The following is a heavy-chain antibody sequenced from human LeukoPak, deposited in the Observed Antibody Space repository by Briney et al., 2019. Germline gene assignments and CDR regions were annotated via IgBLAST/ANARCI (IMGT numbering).Heavy chain of an antibody. J-gene: IGHJ5*02. CDR2: MIYSGRT. CDR1: GGSIISDTYY. CDR3: AHYDFSSGAAWFDP. V-gene: IGHV4-39*02. D-gene: IGHD6-19*01. Sequence: SETLSLTCTVSGGSIISDTYYWGWIRQTPGKGLEYVGTMIYSGRTYYNPSLKSRVTISVDTSKNHFSLKLRSVTAADTAVYYCAHYDFSSGAAWFDPWGQGTLVTVSS.